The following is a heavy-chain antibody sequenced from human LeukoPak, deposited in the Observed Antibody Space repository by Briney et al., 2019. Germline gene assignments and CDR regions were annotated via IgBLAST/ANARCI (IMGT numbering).Heavy chain of an antibody. CDR1: GFTFSIYS. CDR3: AGGVFWQQEHYGMDV. J-gene: IGHJ6*02. V-gene: IGHV3-21*01. Sequence: GGSLRLSCAASGFTFSIYSINWVRQAPGKGLEWVSSISSSSSYIYYTDSVKGRFTISRDDAKNSVYLQMNSLRAEDTSVYYCAGGVFWQQEHYGMDVWGQGTTVSVSS. D-gene: IGHD6-13*01. CDR2: ISSSSSYI.